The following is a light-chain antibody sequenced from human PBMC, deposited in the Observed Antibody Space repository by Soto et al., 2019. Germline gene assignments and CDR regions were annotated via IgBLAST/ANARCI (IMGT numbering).Light chain of an antibody. CDR1: QGISDY. J-gene: IGKJ2*01. V-gene: IGKV1-27*01. CDR3: QKYNSAPHT. Sequence: DIPMTQSPSSLSASVGDRVTITCRASQGISDYLAWYQQKPGKVPKLLIYAASTLQSGVPSRFSGSGSGTDFTLTITSLQPEDVATYYCQKYNSAPHTFGQGTKLEIK. CDR2: AAS.